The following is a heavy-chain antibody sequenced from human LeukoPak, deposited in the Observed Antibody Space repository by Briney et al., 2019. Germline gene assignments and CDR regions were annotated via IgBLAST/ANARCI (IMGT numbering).Heavy chain of an antibody. J-gene: IGHJ6*02. Sequence: SETLSLTCTVSGGSISSGGYYWSWIRQHPGTGLEWIGYIYYSGSTYYNPSLKSRVTISVDTSKNQFSLKLSSVTAADTAVYYCARDRRVDWLFSYGMDVWGQGTTVTVSS. CDR2: IYYSGST. CDR3: ARDRRVDWLFSYGMDV. CDR1: GGSISSGGYY. V-gene: IGHV4-31*03. D-gene: IGHD3-9*01.